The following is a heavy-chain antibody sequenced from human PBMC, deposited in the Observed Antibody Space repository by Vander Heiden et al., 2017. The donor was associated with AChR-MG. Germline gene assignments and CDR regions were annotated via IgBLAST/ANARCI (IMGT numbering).Heavy chain of an antibody. D-gene: IGHD6-19*01. CDR1: GFLLSTSGVG. Sequence: QITLKESGPTLVKPTQTLTLTCTFSGFLLSTSGVGVGWIRQPPGKALEWLALIYRDDDKRYSPSLKSRLTITKDTSKTQVVLTMTNMDPVDTATYYCAHSGISVAEPIGRGWFDPWGQGTLVTVSS. CDR3: AHSGISVAEPIGRGWFDP. V-gene: IGHV2-5*02. J-gene: IGHJ5*02. CDR2: IYRDDDK.